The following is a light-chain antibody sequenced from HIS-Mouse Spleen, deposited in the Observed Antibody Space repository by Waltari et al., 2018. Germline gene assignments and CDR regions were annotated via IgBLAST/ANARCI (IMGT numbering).Light chain of an antibody. J-gene: IGKJ1*01. Sequence: DIQLTQSPSFLSASVGDRVTLTCRSSQGISSYLASYQQKPGEALKRLSYAASTLQRGVPSRFSGSGSGTEFTLTISSLQPEDFATDYCQQHNSYPPTFGQGTKVEIK. V-gene: IGKV1-9*01. CDR3: QQHNSYPPT. CDR2: AAS. CDR1: QGISSY.